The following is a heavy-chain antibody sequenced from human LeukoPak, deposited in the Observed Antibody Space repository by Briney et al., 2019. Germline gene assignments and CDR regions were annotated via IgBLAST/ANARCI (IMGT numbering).Heavy chain of an antibody. D-gene: IGHD2-2*01. J-gene: IGHJ6*03. CDR3: AKDSFDIVVVPAANDYYYYYMDV. CDR1: GFTFSSYG. CDR2: ISGSGGST. V-gene: IGHV3-23*01. Sequence: PGGSLRLSCAASGFTFSSYGMSWVRQAPGKGLEWVSAISGSGGSTYYADSVKGRFTISRDNSKNTLCLQMNSLRAEDTAVYYCAKDSFDIVVVPAANDYYYYYMDVWGKGTTVTISS.